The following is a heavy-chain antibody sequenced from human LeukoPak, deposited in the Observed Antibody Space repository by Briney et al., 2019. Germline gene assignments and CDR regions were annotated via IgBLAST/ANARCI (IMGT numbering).Heavy chain of an antibody. Sequence: NPSETLSLTCIVSGGSISSSNYYWGWIRQPPGKGLEWIGSIYHSGSTYYNPSLKSRVTISVDTYKNQFSLKLSSVTAADTAVYYCARDQNYGVDYWGQGTLVTVSS. D-gene: IGHD4-17*01. CDR2: IYHSGST. V-gene: IGHV4-39*07. CDR3: ARDQNYGVDY. CDR1: GGSISSSNYY. J-gene: IGHJ4*02.